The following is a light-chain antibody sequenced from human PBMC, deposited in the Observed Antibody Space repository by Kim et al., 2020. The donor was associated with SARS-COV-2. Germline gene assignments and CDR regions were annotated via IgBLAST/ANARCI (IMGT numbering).Light chain of an antibody. J-gene: IGKJ2*01. CDR1: QRMSRW. CDR2: DAS. V-gene: IGKV1-5*01. Sequence: SASVGDRVTITGRASQRMSRWLAWYQQKPGKAPKLLIYDASSLERGVPSRFSGSGSGTEFTLTISSLQPDELATYDCQQYNSYSYTFGQGTKLEIK. CDR3: QQYNSYSYT.